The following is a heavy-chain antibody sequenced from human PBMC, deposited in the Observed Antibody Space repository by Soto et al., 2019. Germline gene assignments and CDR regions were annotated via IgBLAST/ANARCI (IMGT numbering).Heavy chain of an antibody. CDR3: ARDLXSSGWFGSVVYYYGMGV. Sequence: GGSLRLSCAASGFTFSSYAMHWVRQAPGKGLEWVAVISYDGSNKYYADSVKGRFTISRDNSKNTLYLQMNSLRAEDTAVYYCARDLXSSGWFGSVVYYYGMGVWGQGTTVTVSS. CDR1: GFTFSSYA. V-gene: IGHV3-30-3*01. J-gene: IGHJ6*02. CDR2: ISYDGSNK. D-gene: IGHD6-19*01.